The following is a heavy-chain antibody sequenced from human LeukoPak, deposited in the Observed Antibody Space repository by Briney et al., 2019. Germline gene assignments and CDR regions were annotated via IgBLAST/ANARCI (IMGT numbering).Heavy chain of an antibody. CDR2: INPNSGGT. CDR3: AINPIGYSGYDVKPHFDY. Sequence: ASVKVSCKASGYTFTGYYMHWVRQAPGQGLEWMGWINPNSGGTNYAQKFQGWVTMTRDTSISTAYMELSRLRSDDTTVYYCAINPIGYSGYDVKPHFDYWGQGTLVTVSS. D-gene: IGHD5-12*01. V-gene: IGHV1-2*04. J-gene: IGHJ4*02. CDR1: GYTFTGYY.